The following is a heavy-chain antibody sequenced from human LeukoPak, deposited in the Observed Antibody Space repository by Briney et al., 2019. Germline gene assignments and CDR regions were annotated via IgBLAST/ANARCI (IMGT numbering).Heavy chain of an antibody. Sequence: GGSLRLSCAASGFTFTTYWMHWVRQAPGKGLVWVSHINSDGSITSYADSVKGRFTISRDNAKNSLYLQMNSLRAEDTAVYYCASGRYCSSTSCSAHSDYWGQGTLVTVSS. CDR1: GFTFTTYW. J-gene: IGHJ4*02. D-gene: IGHD2-2*01. CDR3: ASGRYCSSTSCSAHSDY. V-gene: IGHV3-74*01. CDR2: INSDGSIT.